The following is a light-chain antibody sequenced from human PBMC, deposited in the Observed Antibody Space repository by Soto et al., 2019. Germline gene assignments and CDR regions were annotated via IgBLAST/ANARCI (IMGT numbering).Light chain of an antibody. CDR3: QKYDSSPWT. V-gene: IGKV1-27*01. Sequence: DMQMTQSPSSLSASVGDRVTITCRASQVISNYLAWYQQKPGKVPKLLIYAASTLQSGVPSRFSGSGSGTDFTLTISGLQPEDVETYYCQKYDSSPWTLGQGTKVEIK. J-gene: IGKJ1*01. CDR1: QVISNY. CDR2: AAS.